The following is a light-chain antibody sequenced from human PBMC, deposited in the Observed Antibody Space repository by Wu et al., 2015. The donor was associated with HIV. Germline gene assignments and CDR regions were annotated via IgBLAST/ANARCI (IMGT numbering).Light chain of an antibody. CDR1: QSISSD. J-gene: IGKJ1*01. CDR3: QQTYSTPKT. CDR2: AAS. Sequence: DIQMTQSPSSLSASVGDRVTITCRASQSISSDLKWYQQKPGAAPQLLIYAASSLQSGVPSRFSGSGSGTDFTLTISSLQPEDFATYYCQQTYSTPKTFGQGTKGGNQT. V-gene: IGKV1-39*01.